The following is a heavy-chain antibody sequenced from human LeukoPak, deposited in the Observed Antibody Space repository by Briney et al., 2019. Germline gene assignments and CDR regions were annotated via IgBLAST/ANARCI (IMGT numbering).Heavy chain of an antibody. V-gene: IGHV3-11*01. CDR3: ARDRGNSDPGDWFDS. J-gene: IGHJ5*01. Sequence: GGSLRLSCAASGFTFSDYYMSWIRQAPGKGLEWVSYISGSGSTVYYAASVRGRFTISRDNAKNSLFLQMNSLRAEDTTVYYCARDRGNSDPGDWFDSWGQGTLVTVSS. CDR2: ISGSGSTV. D-gene: IGHD4-23*01. CDR1: GFTFSDYY.